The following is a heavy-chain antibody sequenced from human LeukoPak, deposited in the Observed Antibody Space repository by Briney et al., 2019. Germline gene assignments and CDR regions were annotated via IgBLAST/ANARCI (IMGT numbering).Heavy chain of an antibody. CDR3: ARGREDLGGYPNWYFDL. J-gene: IGHJ2*01. CDR1: GFTFSSHW. V-gene: IGHV3-74*01. CDR2: INSDGGST. D-gene: IGHD1-26*01. Sequence: PGGSLRLSCAASGFTFSSHWMHWVRQAPGKGLVWVSRINSDGGSTAYAASVKGRFTISRDNAKNTLYLQMNSVRAEDTAVYYCARGREDLGGYPNWYFDLWGRGTLVTVSS.